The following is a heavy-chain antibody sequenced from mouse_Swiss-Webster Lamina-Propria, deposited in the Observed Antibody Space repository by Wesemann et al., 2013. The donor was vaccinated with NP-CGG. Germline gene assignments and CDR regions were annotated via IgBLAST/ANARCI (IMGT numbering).Heavy chain of an antibody. J-gene: IGHJ1*01. V-gene: IGHV1S34*01. Sequence: NGATSYNQKFKGKATFTVDTSSSTAYMQFNSLTSEDSAVYYCTREDPYWYFDVWGAGTTVTVSS. CDR3: TREDPYWYFDV. CDR2: NGAT.